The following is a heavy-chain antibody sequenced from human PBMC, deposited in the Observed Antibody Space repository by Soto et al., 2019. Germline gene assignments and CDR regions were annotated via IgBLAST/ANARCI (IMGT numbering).Heavy chain of an antibody. CDR1: GFTFSSYW. Sequence: PGGSLRLSCAASGFTFSSYWMSWVRQAPGKGLEWVANIKQDGSEKYYVDSVKGRFTISRDNAKNSLYLQMNSLRAEDTAVYYCAKDPARVAAARLQWWFDPWGQGTLVTVSS. CDR2: IKQDGSEK. V-gene: IGHV3-7*01. J-gene: IGHJ5*02. CDR3: AKDPARVAAARLQWWFDP. D-gene: IGHD6-13*01.